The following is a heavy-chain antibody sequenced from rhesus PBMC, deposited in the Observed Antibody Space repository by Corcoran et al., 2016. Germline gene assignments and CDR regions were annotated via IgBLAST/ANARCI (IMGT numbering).Heavy chain of an antibody. CDR3: ARDRTRMITVTHDAFDF. Sequence: QVQLKESGPGHVKPSATLSLSCGVSGGSFSSYWWSWFRHPPGKGLAGIGEINGTSGSTNYTPSLKSRVTFSKDASRNQFSLELRSVTAADTVVYYCARDRTRMITVTHDAFDFWGQGLRVTVSS. CDR1: GGSFSSYW. V-gene: IGHV4-80*01. J-gene: IGHJ3*01. CDR2: INGTSGST. D-gene: IGHD3-9*01.